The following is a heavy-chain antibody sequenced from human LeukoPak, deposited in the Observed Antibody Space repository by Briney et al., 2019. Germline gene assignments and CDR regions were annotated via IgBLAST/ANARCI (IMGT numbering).Heavy chain of an antibody. CDR2: IYSRVTT. CDR1: GDSISSYD. CDR3: ARDRNDAFEI. J-gene: IGHJ3*02. V-gene: IGHV4-4*07. Sequence: SETLSLTCTVSGDSISSYDWSWIRQPAGKGLEWIGRIYSRVTTNYNPSLKSRVTMSLDTSKNQFSLKLSSVTAAATAVYYCARDRNDAFEIWGQGTMVTVSS.